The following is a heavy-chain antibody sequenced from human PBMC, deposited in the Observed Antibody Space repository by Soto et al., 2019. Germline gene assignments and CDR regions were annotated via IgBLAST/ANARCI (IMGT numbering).Heavy chain of an antibody. CDR1: GGSISSGGYY. CDR2: IYFSGST. V-gene: IGHV4-31*03. Sequence: QVQLQESGPGLVKPSQTLSLTCTVSGGSISSGGYYWSWIPQHPGKGLEWIGYIYFSGSTYYNPSLKSRVTISVETSKNQFSLKLSSVTAADTAVYYCARSPYIQLWSHPSDYWGQGTLVTVSS. CDR3: ARSPYIQLWSHPSDY. D-gene: IGHD5-18*01. J-gene: IGHJ4*02.